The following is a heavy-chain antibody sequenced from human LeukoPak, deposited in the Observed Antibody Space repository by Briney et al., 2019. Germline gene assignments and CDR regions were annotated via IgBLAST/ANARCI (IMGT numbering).Heavy chain of an antibody. Sequence: SETLSLTCTVSGGTISSYYWNWIRQPPGKGLEWIGYVHYSGSTKYNPSLKSRVTISVDTSKNQLSLKLSSVTAADTAVYYCARWYSSGWAFDYWGQGTLVTVSP. J-gene: IGHJ4*02. D-gene: IGHD6-19*01. V-gene: IGHV4-59*08. CDR1: GGTISSYY. CDR3: ARWYSSGWAFDY. CDR2: VHYSGST.